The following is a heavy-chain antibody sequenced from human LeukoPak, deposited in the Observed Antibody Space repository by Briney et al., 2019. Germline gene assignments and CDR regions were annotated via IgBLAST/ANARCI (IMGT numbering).Heavy chain of an antibody. CDR1: GFTVSGTY. Sequence: WGSLRLSCAASGFTVSGTYMTWVRQAPGKGLEWVSLINRSGRTYYADSVKGRFTISRDNSKNTLYLQMNSLRAEDTAVYYCARGTSFVPGANSNDAFDIWGQGTMVTVSS. CDR2: INRSGRT. V-gene: IGHV3-66*01. J-gene: IGHJ3*02. D-gene: IGHD2-2*01. CDR3: ARGTSFVPGANSNDAFDI.